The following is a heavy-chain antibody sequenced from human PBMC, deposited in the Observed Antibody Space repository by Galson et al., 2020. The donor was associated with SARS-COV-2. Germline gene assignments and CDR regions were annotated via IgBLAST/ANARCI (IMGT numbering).Heavy chain of an antibody. CDR1: GHSSISGYY. J-gene: IGHJ5*02. CDR3: VREVDDHSGDPHDR. CDR2: IHHTGST. D-gene: IGHD2-21*01. V-gene: IGHV4-38-2*02. Sequence: SETLSLTCSVSGHSSISGYYWGWIRQPPGKGLEWIGSIHHTGSTHYNPSLRSRITISGDRSKSQFSLSLSSVTAADTAMYYCVREVDDHSGDPHDRWGQGTLVTVSS.